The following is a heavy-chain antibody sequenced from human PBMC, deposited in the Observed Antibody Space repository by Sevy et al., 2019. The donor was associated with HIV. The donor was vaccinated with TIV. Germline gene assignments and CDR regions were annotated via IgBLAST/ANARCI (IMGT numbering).Heavy chain of an antibody. J-gene: IGHJ6*02. V-gene: IGHV4-59*01. CDR2: IYYSGIT. Sequence: SETLSLTCTVSGGSISSYYWSWIRQPPGKGLEWIGYIYYSGITNYNPCLKSRVTISVDTSKNQFSRKLSSVTAADTAVYFCASVWGGYCISTSCYDGGDFYGMEVWGQGTTVTVSS. D-gene: IGHD2-2*01. CDR1: GGSISSYY. CDR3: ASVWGGYCISTSCYDGGDFYGMEV.